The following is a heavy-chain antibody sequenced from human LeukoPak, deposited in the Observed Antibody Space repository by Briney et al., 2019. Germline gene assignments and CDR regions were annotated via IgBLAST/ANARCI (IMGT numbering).Heavy chain of an antibody. CDR1: GYSFTSYW. Sequence: GESLKISCKGSGYSFTSYWIIWVRQMPGKGLEWMGRIDPRDSYTNYSPSFQGHVTISVDKSIRTAYLQWSSLKASDTAMHYCARRGVRAAMPGVNWFDPWGQGTLVTVSS. D-gene: IGHD2-2*01. J-gene: IGHJ5*02. CDR3: ARRGVRAAMPGVNWFDP. V-gene: IGHV5-10-1*01. CDR2: IDPRDSYT.